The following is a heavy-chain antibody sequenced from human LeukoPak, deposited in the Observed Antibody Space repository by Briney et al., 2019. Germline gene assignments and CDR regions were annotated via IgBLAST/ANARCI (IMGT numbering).Heavy chain of an antibody. D-gene: IGHD3-9*01. CDR3: ARARRYDILTGYYFDY. V-gene: IGHV4-34*01. Sequence: SETLSLTCAVYGGSFSGYYWSWIRQPPGKGLEWIGEINHSGSTNYNPSLKSRVTISVDTSKNQFSLKLSSVTAADTAVYYCARARRYDILTGYYFDYWGQGTLVTVSS. CDR2: INHSGST. CDR1: GGSFSGYY. J-gene: IGHJ4*02.